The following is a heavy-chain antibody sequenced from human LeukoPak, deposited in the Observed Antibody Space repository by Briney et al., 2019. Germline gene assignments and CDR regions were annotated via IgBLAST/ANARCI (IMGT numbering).Heavy chain of an antibody. CDR2: ISGSGGST. D-gene: IGHD3-22*01. CDR1: GFTFSSYA. Sequence: GGSLRLSCAASGFTFSSYAMSWVRQAPGKGLEWVSAISGSGGSTYYADSVKGRFTISRDNSKNTLYLQMNSLRAEDTAVYYCARELTLFDSSGYSTLFDYWGQGTLVTVSS. J-gene: IGHJ4*02. CDR3: ARELTLFDSSGYSTLFDY. V-gene: IGHV3-23*01.